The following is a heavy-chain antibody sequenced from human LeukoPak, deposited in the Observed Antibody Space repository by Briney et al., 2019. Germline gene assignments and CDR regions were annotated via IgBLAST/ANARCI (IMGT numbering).Heavy chain of an antibody. CDR2: ISGSGGST. CDR3: AKVVVPAAIPYYFDY. V-gene: IGHV3-23*01. J-gene: IGHJ4*02. Sequence: GGSLRLSCAASGFTFSSYAMSWVRQAPGKGLEWASAISGSGGSTYYADSVKGRFTISRDNSKNTLYLQMNSLRAEDTAVYYCAKVVVPAAIPYYFDYWGQGTLVTVSS. D-gene: IGHD2-2*02. CDR1: GFTFSSYA.